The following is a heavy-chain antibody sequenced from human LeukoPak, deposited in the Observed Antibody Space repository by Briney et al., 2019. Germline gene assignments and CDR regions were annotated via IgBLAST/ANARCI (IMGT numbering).Heavy chain of an antibody. J-gene: IGHJ6*02. CDR3: ATSAGWYNYFVMAV. V-gene: IGHV3-23*01. D-gene: IGHD2-15*01. CDR2: VSGSGGTT. Sequence: GGSLRLSCATSGFSFSSHAMTWVRQAPGKGLEWVSTVSGSGGTTHYAESVKGRFTISRDNSKSTLYLQMNSLRAEDTALYYCATSAGWYNYFVMAVWGQGTTVTVSS. CDR1: GFSFSSHA.